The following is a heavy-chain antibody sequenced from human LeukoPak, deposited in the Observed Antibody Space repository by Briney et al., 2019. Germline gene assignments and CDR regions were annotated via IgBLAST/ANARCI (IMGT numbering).Heavy chain of an antibody. Sequence: PGGSLRLSCAASGFTFSSYGMHWVRQAPGKGLEWVAVIWYDGSNKYYADSVKGRFTISRDNAKNSLYLQMNSLRAEDTAVYYCARDSITIFGVVISDFDYWGQGTLATVSS. V-gene: IGHV3-33*01. D-gene: IGHD3-3*01. CDR3: ARDSITIFGVVISDFDY. CDR1: GFTFSSYG. J-gene: IGHJ4*02. CDR2: IWYDGSNK.